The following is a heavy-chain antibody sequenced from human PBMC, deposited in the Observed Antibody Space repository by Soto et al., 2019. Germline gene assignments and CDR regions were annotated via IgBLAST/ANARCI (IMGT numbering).Heavy chain of an antibody. Sequence: EVQLVESGGGLIQPGGALRLSCAASGFTVSSNYMSWVRQAPGKGLEWVSVIYSGGSTYYADSVKGRFTISRDNSKNTLYLQMISLRAEDTAVYYCARATGSYAYFDYWGQGTLVTVSS. CDR1: GFTVSSNY. CDR3: ARATGSYAYFDY. V-gene: IGHV3-53*01. J-gene: IGHJ4*02. CDR2: IYSGGST. D-gene: IGHD1-26*01.